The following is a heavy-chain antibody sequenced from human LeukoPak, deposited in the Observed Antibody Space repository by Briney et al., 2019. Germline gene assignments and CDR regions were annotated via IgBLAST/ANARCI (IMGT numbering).Heavy chain of an antibody. CDR2: IHYSGNT. J-gene: IGHJ4*02. D-gene: IGHD4-23*01. V-gene: IGHV4-30-4*01. Sequence: SETLPLTCAVAGGSSRSGDYFWSWIRQPPGKGLEWIGHIHYSGNTYYNPSLKSRVSISVDTSKNQFSLKLSSVTAADTAVYYCARENNDYGGKKAFDYWGQGTLVTVSS. CDR1: GGSSRSGDYF. CDR3: ARENNDYGGKKAFDY.